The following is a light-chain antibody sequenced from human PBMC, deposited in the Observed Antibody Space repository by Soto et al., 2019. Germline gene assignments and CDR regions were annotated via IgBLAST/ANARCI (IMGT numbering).Light chain of an antibody. V-gene: IGKV3-15*01. Sequence: VMTQSPATLSVSPGERATLSCRASQSVSSNLAWYQQKPGQAPRLLIYGASTRATGIPARFSGSGSGTEFTLTISSLQSEDFAVYYCQQYNNWPRTFGQGAKVDIK. CDR2: GAS. CDR1: QSVSSN. CDR3: QQYNNWPRT. J-gene: IGKJ1*01.